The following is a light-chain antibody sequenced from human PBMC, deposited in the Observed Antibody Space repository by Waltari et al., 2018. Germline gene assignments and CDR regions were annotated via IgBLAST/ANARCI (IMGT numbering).Light chain of an antibody. CDR3: QESYSFTRT. CDR2: AAS. CDR1: QTISRY. J-gene: IGKJ1*01. V-gene: IGKV1-39*01. Sequence: IQMTQSPSSLSASVGDRVPITCRASQTISRYLNWYQQKPGKAPNLLIYAASSLQSGVPSRFSGSGSGRDFTLIITSLQPEDFATYYCQESYSFTRTFGQGTKVEIK.